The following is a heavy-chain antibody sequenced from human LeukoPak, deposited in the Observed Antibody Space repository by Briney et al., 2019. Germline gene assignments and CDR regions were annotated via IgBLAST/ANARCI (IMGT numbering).Heavy chain of an antibody. CDR3: AKESPPKWLDTAMEFDY. J-gene: IGHJ4*02. CDR2: ISGSGGST. V-gene: IGHV3-23*01. Sequence: GSLRLSCAASGFTFSNYAMSWVRQAPGKGLEWVSAISGSGGSTYYADSVKGRFTISRDNSKNTLYLQMNSLRAEDTAVYYCAKESPPKWLDTAMEFDYWGQGTLVTVSS. D-gene: IGHD5-18*01. CDR1: GFTFSNYA.